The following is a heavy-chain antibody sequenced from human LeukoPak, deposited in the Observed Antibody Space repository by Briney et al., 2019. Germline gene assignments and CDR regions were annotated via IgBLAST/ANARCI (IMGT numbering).Heavy chain of an antibody. CDR3: AKALGCTASLYYFDF. CDR2: IGAGGTFT. V-gene: IGHV3-23*01. CDR1: GHTYRRCR. J-gene: IGHJ4*02. D-gene: IGHD2-2*01. Sequence: GGSLTLSCRGTGHTYRRCRRHWLRQAPGKGLEWVSGIGAGGTFTYYADSVKGRFTISRDNPRNTLYLQMNSLRGVDPAVNYCAKALGCTASLYYFDFGGQGTLVTVSS.